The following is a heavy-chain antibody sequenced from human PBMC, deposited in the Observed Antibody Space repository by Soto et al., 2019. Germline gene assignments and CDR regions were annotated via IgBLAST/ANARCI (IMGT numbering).Heavy chain of an antibody. Sequence: QVQLQESGPGLVKPSETLSLTCAVSGDSISSYYCMWIRQPPGKGLESIGYLYYGRSANYNPSLKTRATLSVDTSTNQCSLTLSSMTAADTAVYYCALRSMAVVPEYWGQGTLVTVSS. CDR2: LYYGRSA. V-gene: IGHV4-59*01. J-gene: IGHJ4*02. CDR1: GDSISSYY. D-gene: IGHD3-22*01. CDR3: ALRSMAVVPEY.